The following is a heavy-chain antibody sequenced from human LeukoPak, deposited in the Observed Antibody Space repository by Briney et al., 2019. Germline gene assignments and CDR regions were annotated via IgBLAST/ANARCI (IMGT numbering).Heavy chain of an antibody. D-gene: IGHD1-26*01. CDR1: GGTFSSYA. Sequence: EASVKVSCKASGGTFSSYAISWVRQAPGQGLEWMGRIIPILGIANYAQKFQGRVTITADKSTSTAYMELSSLRSEDTAVYYCARGYSGRSRFDYWGQGTLVTVSS. V-gene: IGHV1-69*04. J-gene: IGHJ4*02. CDR2: IIPILGIA. CDR3: ARGYSGRSRFDY.